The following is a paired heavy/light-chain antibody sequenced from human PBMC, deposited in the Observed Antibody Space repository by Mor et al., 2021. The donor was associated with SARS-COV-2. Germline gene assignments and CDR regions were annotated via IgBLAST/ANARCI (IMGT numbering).Light chain of an antibody. V-gene: IGLV2-11*01. Sequence: QSALTQPRSVSGSPGQSVTISCTGTSSDVGGYNYVSWYQHHPGKAPKFMIYDVSTRPSGVPDRFSGSKSGNTASLTISGLQAEDEADYYCCSYAGSYTLVFGGGTKLTVL. CDR3: CSYAGSYTLV. J-gene: IGLJ3*02. CDR2: DVS. CDR1: SSDVGGYNY.
Heavy chain of an antibody. CDR3: ARVLRYFGWLPYGMDV. V-gene: IGHV3-7*01. CDR1: GFTFSSFW. Sequence: EVQLVESGGGLVQPGGSLRLSCIASGFTFSSFWMSWVRQAPGKGLEWVANIKEDGSEKYYVDSVRGRFTISRDNAKNSLHLQMNSLGAEDTAVYYCARVLRYFGWLPYGMDVWGQGTTVTVSS. CDR2: IKEDGSEK. D-gene: IGHD3-9*01. J-gene: IGHJ6*02.